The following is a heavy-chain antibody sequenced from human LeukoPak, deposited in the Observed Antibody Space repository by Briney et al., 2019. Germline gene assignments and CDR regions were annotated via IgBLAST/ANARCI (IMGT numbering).Heavy chain of an antibody. CDR1: GYTFTSYG. Sequence: ASVKVSCKASGYTFTSYGISWVRQAPGQGLEWMGWISAYNGNTNYAQKLQGRVTMTTDTSTSTAYMELRSLRSDDTAVYYCARDQTRHYGSGSYYTGYGMDVWGQGTTVTVSS. J-gene: IGHJ6*02. CDR3: ARDQTRHYGSGSYYTGYGMDV. V-gene: IGHV1-18*01. D-gene: IGHD3-10*01. CDR2: ISAYNGNT.